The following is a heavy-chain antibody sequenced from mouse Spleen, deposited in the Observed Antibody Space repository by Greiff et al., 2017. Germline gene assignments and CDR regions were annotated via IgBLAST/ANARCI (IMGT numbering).Heavy chain of an antibody. D-gene: IGHD1-1*02. J-gene: IGHJ2*01. CDR3: ARQKVGNYFDY. V-gene: IGHV5-9*01. CDR2: ISSGGGNT. Sequence: EVMLVESGGGLVKLGGSLKLSCAASGFTFSSYAMSWVRQTPEKRLEWVATISSGGGNTYYPDSVKGRLTISRDNAKNTLYLQMSSLKSEDTAMYYCARQKVGNYFDYWGQGTTLTVSS. CDR1: GFTFSSYA.